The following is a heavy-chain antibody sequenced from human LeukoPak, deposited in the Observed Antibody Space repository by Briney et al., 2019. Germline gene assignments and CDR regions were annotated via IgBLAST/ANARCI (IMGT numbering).Heavy chain of an antibody. CDR3: ARGWVVVVPVAILD. V-gene: IGHV4-59*12. CDR2: IYHSGST. Sequence: PSETLSLTCTVSGGSISSYYWSWIRQHPGKGLEWIGYIYHSGSTNYNPSLKSRVNISVDTSKNQFSLNLTSVTAAATAVYYCARGWVVVVPVAILDWGQGTTVTVSS. J-gene: IGHJ6*02. CDR1: GGSISSYY. D-gene: IGHD2-2*01.